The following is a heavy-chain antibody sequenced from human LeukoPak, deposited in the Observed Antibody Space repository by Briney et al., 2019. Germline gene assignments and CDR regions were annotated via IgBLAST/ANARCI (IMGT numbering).Heavy chain of an antibody. D-gene: IGHD2-8*01. CDR3: ARGFRNGPFDC. CDR2: INRNGGST. J-gene: IGHJ4*02. CDR1: GFTFDDYG. Sequence: GGSLRLPCEGSGFTFDDYGMGWVRQPPGKGLEWVSGINRNGGSTDYADSVKGRFTISRDNAKNSHFLQMSSLRVDDTALYYCARGFRNGPFDCWGQGTLVTVSS. V-gene: IGHV3-20*04.